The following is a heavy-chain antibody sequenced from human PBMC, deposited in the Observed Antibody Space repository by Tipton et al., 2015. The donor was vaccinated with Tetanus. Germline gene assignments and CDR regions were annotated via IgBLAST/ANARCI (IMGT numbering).Heavy chain of an antibody. CDR2: IYYSGKT. J-gene: IGHJ4*02. CDR3: ARDEGSSSDY. CDR1: GGSISFGGYY. D-gene: IGHD6-13*01. Sequence: TLSLTCTVSGGSISFGGYYWSWIRQLPGKGLEWIGYIYYSGKTYYNPSLKSRVTISLDKSKNQFFRNLTSVTAADTAVYYCARDEGSSSDYWGQGTQVTVSS. V-gene: IGHV4-31*03.